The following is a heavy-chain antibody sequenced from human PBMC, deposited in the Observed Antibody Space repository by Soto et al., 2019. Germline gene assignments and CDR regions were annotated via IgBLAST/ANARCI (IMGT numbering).Heavy chain of an antibody. J-gene: IGHJ4*02. CDR3: AVRKTGSFFDY. CDR2: ISGSGDST. Sequence: GGSLRLSCAACGFTFRTYAMSWVRQAPGKGLEWVSAISGSGDSTYYTDSVKGRFTISRDNSKNTLYLQMNSLRAEDTAVYYCAVRKTGSFFDYWGQGTLVTVSS. CDR1: GFTFRTYA. D-gene: IGHD1-26*01. V-gene: IGHV3-23*01.